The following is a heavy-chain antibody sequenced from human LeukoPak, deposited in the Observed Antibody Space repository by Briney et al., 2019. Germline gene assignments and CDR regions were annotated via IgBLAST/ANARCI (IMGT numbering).Heavy chain of an antibody. CDR3: AREGWAAAGMLYYYYYMDV. D-gene: IGHD6-13*01. V-gene: IGHV4-4*07. CDR1: GGSISSYY. J-gene: IGHJ6*03. CDR2: IYTSGST. Sequence: SETLSPTCTVSGGSISSYYWSWIRQPAGKGLEWIGRIYTSGSTNYNPSLKSRVTMSVDTSKNQFSLKLRSVTAADTAVYYCAREGWAAAGMLYYYYYMDVWGKGTTVTISS.